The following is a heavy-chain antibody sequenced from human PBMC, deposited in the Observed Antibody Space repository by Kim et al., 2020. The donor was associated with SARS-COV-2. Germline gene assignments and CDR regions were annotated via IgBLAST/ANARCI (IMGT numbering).Heavy chain of an antibody. D-gene: IGHD6-6*01. V-gene: IGHV4-34*01. Sequence: YTPSLKGRLTMSVDTSKNHFSLKVTSVTAADTALYYCATQYSTSSRWFDPWGQGILVSVSS. CDR3: ATQYSTSSRWFDP. J-gene: IGHJ5*02.